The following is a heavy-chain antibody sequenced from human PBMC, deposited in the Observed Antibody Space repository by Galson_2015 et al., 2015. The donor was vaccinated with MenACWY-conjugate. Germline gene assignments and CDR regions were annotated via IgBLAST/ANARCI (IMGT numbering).Heavy chain of an antibody. D-gene: IGHD3-3*02. CDR3: ARGVNLASMAGY. V-gene: IGHV4-59*01. CDR2: MCYSGSA. J-gene: IGHJ4*02. Sequence: LSLTCTVSGGSITSYYWSWIRQPPGKGLEWIGYMCYSGSADYNPSLKSRVTISVDTSKNQFSLTMTSVTAADTAVYYCARGVNLASMAGYWGQGTLVTVSS. CDR1: GGSITSYY.